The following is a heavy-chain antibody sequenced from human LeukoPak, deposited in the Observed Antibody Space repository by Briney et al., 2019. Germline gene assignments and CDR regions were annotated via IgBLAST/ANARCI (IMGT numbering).Heavy chain of an antibody. V-gene: IGHV1-2*06. J-gene: IGHJ4*02. D-gene: IGHD4-17*01. Sequence: ASVKVSCKASGYTFTGYYMHWVRQAPGQGLEWMGRINPNSGSTNYAQKFQGRVTMTRDTSISTAYMELRSLRSDDTAVYYCARAVGDYGDYPVNYWGQGTLVTVSS. CDR3: ARAVGDYGDYPVNY. CDR1: GYTFTGYY. CDR2: INPNSGST.